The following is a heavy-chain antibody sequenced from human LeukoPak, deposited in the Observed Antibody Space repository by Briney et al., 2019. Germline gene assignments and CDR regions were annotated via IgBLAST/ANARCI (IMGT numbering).Heavy chain of an antibody. Sequence: ASVKVSCKTSGGTFSSSAITWVRQAPGQGLNWMGGISPLLGASKHTQKFQDRVTITADESTSTAYMELSDLRPADTAVYYCATYDVLTGFEYWGQGTLVTVSS. V-gene: IGHV1-69*13. CDR2: ISPLLGAS. J-gene: IGHJ4*02. D-gene: IGHD3-9*01. CDR1: GGTFSSSA. CDR3: ATYDVLTGFEY.